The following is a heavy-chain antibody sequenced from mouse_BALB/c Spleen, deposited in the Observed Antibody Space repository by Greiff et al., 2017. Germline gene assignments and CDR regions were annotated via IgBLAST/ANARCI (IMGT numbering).Heavy chain of an antibody. CDR3: AREDYGSSLFAY. D-gene: IGHD1-1*01. Sequence: DVHLVESGGGLVKPGGSLKLSCAASGFTFSSYAMSWVRQSPEKRLEWVAEISSGGSYTYYPDTVTGRFTISRDNAKNTLYLEMSSLRSEDTAMYYCAREDYGSSLFAYWGQGTLVTVSA. CDR1: GFTFSSYA. J-gene: IGHJ3*01. CDR2: ISSGGSYT. V-gene: IGHV5-9-4*01.